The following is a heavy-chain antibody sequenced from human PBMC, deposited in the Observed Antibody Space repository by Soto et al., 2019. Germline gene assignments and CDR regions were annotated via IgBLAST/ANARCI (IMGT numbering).Heavy chain of an antibody. D-gene: IGHD6-6*01. CDR2: IIPIFGTA. V-gene: IGHV1-69*13. Sequence: SVKVSCKASGGTFSSYAISWVRQAPGQGLEWMGGIIPIFGTANYAQKFQGRVTITADESTSTAYMELSSLRSEDTAVYYCARAAGVARLSPYYFDYWGQGTLVTVSS. CDR1: GGTFSSYA. CDR3: ARAAGVARLSPYYFDY. J-gene: IGHJ4*02.